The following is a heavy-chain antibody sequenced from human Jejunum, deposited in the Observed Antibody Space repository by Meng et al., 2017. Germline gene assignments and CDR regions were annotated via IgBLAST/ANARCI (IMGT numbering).Heavy chain of an antibody. Sequence: QVELRGAGPGLVKPSQTLSLTCTVSGGSISSGGHYWAWVRQSPGKALEWIGYIHYSGSTFYNPSLGSRVSMSVDTSKNQFSLNLSSVTAADTAIYYCGRSVVTPRSHWFDPWGQGTAVTVSS. CDR2: IHYSGST. D-gene: IGHD4-23*01. CDR1: GGSISSGGHY. J-gene: IGHJ5*02. V-gene: IGHV4-31*03. CDR3: GRSVVTPRSHWFDP.